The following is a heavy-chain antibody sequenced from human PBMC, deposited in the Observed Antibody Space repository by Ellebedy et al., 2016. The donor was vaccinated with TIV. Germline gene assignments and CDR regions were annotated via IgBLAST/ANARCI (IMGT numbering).Heavy chain of an antibody. V-gene: IGHV3-13*01. CDR2: ITSAGDT. CDR1: GFTFSSHD. CDR3: ARATEGLDY. D-gene: IGHD1-14*01. J-gene: IGHJ4*02. Sequence: GESLKISCAASGFTFSSHDMHWVRQPTGKGLEWVSGITSAGDTYYRGSVKGRFIISRDSAKNSLYLQMNSLRAGDTAVYYCARATEGLDYWGQGTLVTVSS.